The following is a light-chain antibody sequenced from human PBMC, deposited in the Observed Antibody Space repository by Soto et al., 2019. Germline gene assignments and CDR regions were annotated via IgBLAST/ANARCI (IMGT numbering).Light chain of an antibody. CDR1: QGISNY. CDR2: AAS. J-gene: IGKJ5*01. Sequence: ITQSPATLSVSPGERATITCRASQGISNYLAWYQQKPGKVPKLLIYAASTLQSGVPSRFSGSGSGTDFTLTINSLHPEDFATYYCQQSYSTPITFGQGTRLEIK. V-gene: IGKV1-27*01. CDR3: QQSYSTPIT.